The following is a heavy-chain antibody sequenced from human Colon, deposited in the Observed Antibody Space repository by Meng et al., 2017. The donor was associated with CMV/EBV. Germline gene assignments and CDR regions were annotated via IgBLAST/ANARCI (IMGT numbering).Heavy chain of an antibody. Sequence: GGSLRLSCTASEFSLSNFGVHWVRQAPGKGLAWVAVISHDGTNKYYADSVKGRFTISRDDSKNTLYLQMNNLRGEDTAVYYCARGLDFGTFFFYWGRGTLVTVSS. V-gene: IGHV3-30*03. CDR2: ISHDGTNK. CDR3: ARGLDFGTFFFY. D-gene: IGHD4-17*01. CDR1: EFSLSNFG. J-gene: IGHJ4*01.